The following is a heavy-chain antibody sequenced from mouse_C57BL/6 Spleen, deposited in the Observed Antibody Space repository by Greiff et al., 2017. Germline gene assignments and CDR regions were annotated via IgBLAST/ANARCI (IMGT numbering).Heavy chain of an antibody. J-gene: IGHJ1*03. V-gene: IGHV5-12*01. CDR2: ISNGGGST. CDR3: ARGDDGYYGYFDV. CDR1: GFTFSDYY. Sequence: EVNVVESGGGLVQPGGSLKLSCAASGFTFSDYYMYWVRQTPEKRLEWVAYISNGGGSTYYPDTVKGRFTISRDNAKNTLYLQMSRLKSEDTAMYYCARGDDGYYGYFDVWGTGTTVTVSS. D-gene: IGHD2-3*01.